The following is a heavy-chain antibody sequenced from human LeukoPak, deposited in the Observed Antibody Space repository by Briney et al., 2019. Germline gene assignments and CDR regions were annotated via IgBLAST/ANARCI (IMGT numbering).Heavy chain of an antibody. CDR2: VYYSGST. J-gene: IGHJ4*02. CDR1: GGSISTYY. CDR3: ARGGYYYGSGTEAYFDY. V-gene: IGHV4-59*01. Sequence: PSETLSLTCTVSGGSISTYYWSWIRQPPGRGLERIGYVYYSGSTNYNPSLESRVTISIDTSKNQFSLNLSSVTAADTAVYYCARGGYYYGSGTEAYFDYWGQGTLVTVSS. D-gene: IGHD3-10*01.